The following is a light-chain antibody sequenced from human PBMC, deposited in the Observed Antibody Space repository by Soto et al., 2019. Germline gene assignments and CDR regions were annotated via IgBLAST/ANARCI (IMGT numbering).Light chain of an antibody. Sequence: QAVVTQPPSASGTPGQRVTISCSGSSSNIGSNTITWYQQVPGTAPKLLIYKDSRRPSGVPDRFSGSKSGTSASLAISGLQSEDEADYYCAAWDDSLHGPVLGGGTKLTVL. J-gene: IGLJ2*01. V-gene: IGLV1-44*01. CDR2: KDS. CDR3: AAWDDSLHGPV. CDR1: SSNIGSNT.